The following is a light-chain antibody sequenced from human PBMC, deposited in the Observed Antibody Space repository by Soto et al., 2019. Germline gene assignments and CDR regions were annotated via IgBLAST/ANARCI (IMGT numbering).Light chain of an antibody. CDR1: SSDVGSYNL. CDR2: EGS. J-gene: IGLJ1*01. V-gene: IGLV2-23*01. Sequence: QSVLTQPASVSGSPGQSITISCTGTSSDVGSYNLVSWYQQHPGKATKLMIYEGSKRPSGVSNRFSGSKYGNTASLTIFGLQAEDEADYYCCSYAGSSTFYVFGTGTKVTVL. CDR3: CSYAGSSTFYV.